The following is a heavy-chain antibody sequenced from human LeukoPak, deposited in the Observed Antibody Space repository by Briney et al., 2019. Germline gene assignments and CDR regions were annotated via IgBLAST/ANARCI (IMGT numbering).Heavy chain of an antibody. Sequence: PSGTLSLTCAVSGGSISSSNWWGWVRQPPGKGLEWIGEIYHSGSTNYNPSLKSRVTISVDKSKNQFSLKLSSVTAADTAVYYCARVRGSSSWSSWAFDIWGQGTMVTVSS. V-gene: IGHV4-4*02. J-gene: IGHJ3*02. CDR1: GGSISSSNW. CDR3: ARVRGSSSWSSWAFDI. CDR2: IYHSGST. D-gene: IGHD6-13*01.